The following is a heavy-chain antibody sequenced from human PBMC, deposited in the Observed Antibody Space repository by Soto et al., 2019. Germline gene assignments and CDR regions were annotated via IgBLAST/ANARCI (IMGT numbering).Heavy chain of an antibody. V-gene: IGHV1-46*01. Sequence: ASVKVSCKASEYTFTTYSLHWVRQAPGQGLEWMGIINPTSSTTSDAQKFQGRVTMTTDTSTSTAYMEVRSLRSDDTAVYYCARDAAAGLNDYWGQGTLVTVSS. CDR3: ARDAAAGLNDY. CDR2: INPTSSTT. J-gene: IGHJ4*02. CDR1: EYTFTTYS. D-gene: IGHD6-13*01.